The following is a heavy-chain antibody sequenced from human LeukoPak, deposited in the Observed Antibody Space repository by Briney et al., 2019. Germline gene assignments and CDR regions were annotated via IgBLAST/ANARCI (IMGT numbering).Heavy chain of an antibody. CDR2: ISYDGSNK. Sequence: PGGSLRLSCAASGFTFSSYGMHWVRQAPGKGLEWVAVISYDGSNKYYADSVKGRFTISRDNSKNTLYLQMNSLRAEDTAVYYCAKESWFGELLYPNHFDYWGQGTLVTVSS. D-gene: IGHD3-10*01. CDR3: AKESWFGELLYPNHFDY. CDR1: GFTFSSYG. J-gene: IGHJ4*02. V-gene: IGHV3-30*18.